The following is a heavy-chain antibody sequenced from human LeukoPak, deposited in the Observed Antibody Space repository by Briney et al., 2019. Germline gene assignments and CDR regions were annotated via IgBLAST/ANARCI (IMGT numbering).Heavy chain of an antibody. CDR1: GGSITSYY. D-gene: IGHD3-9*01. J-gene: IGHJ4*02. Sequence: NSSETLSLTCTVSGGSITSYYWSWIRQPPGKGLEWIGYTYYTGSTNYNPSLKSRVTISVDTSRNQFSLKLSSVTAADTAVYYCARETFDWFIDHWGQGTLVTASS. CDR2: TYYTGST. CDR3: ARETFDWFIDH. V-gene: IGHV4-59*01.